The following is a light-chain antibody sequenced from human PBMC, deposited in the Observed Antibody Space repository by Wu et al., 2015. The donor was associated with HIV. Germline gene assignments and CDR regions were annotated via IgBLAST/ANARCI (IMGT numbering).Light chain of an antibody. CDR3: QRYGTSPKWT. V-gene: IGKV3-20*01. J-gene: IGKJ1*01. CDR1: QTLGSRY. Sequence: EIVLTQSPGTLSLSPGERATLSCRASQTLGSRYLAWYQQKPGQAPRLLIYSASSRATGIPDRFSGRGSGTDFTLTISRLEPEDFAVYYCQRYGTSPKWTFGQGTKVEVK. CDR2: SAS.